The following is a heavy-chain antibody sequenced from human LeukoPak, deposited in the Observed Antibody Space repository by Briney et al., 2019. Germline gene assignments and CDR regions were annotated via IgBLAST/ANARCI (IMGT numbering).Heavy chain of an antibody. CDR3: ARAYGSGIPALDY. CDR2: INTDGRTT. Sequence: PGGSLRLSCAASGFTFRSYWMHWVRQAPGKGLVWVSRINTDGRTTSYADSVKGRFTISRDNAKNTVYLQVNSLRAEDTAVYYCARAYGSGIPALDYWGQGTLVTVSS. D-gene: IGHD3-10*01. J-gene: IGHJ4*02. CDR1: GFTFRSYW. V-gene: IGHV3-74*01.